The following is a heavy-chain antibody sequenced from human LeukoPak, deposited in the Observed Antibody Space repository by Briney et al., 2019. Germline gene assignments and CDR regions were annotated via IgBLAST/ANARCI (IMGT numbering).Heavy chain of an antibody. J-gene: IGHJ4*02. D-gene: IGHD5-18*01. V-gene: IGHV4-38-2*02. CDR3: ARVAYNYGLQFDY. Sequence: SETLSLTCTVSGYSISSGYYWGWIRQPPGKGLEWIGSIYHSGGTYYKPSLKSRVTISVDTSKNQFSLKLNSVTAADTAVYYCARVAYNYGLQFDYWGQGTLVTVSS. CDR1: GYSISSGYY. CDR2: IYHSGGT.